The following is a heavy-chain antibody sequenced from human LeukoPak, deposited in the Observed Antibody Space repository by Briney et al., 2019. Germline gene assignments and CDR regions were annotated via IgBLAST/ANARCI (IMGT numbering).Heavy chain of an antibody. CDR2: INPNSGGT. D-gene: IGHD3-16*01. V-gene: IGHV1-2*02. J-gene: IGHJ6*03. CDR3: ARTTIGDFFYYYMDV. CDR1: GYTFTGYY. Sequence: ASVKVSCKASGYTFTGYYMHWVRQAPGQGLEWMGWINPNSGGTNYAQKLQGRVTMTTDTSTNTAYMELRSPRSDDTAVYYCARTTIGDFFYYYMDVWGKGTTVTISS.